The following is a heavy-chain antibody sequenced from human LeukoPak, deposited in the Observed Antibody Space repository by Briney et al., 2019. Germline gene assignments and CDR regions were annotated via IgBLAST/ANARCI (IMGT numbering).Heavy chain of an antibody. D-gene: IGHD6-13*01. V-gene: IGHV4-34*01. J-gene: IGHJ6*04. CDR3: ARETAAGFYYGMDV. CDR1: GGSFSGYY. Sequence: SETLSFTCAVYGGSFSGYYWSWIRQPPGKGLEWIGEINHSGSTNYNPSLKNRVTISVDTSKNQFSLKLSSVTAADTAVYYCARETAAGFYYGMDVWGKGTTVTVSS. CDR2: INHSGST.